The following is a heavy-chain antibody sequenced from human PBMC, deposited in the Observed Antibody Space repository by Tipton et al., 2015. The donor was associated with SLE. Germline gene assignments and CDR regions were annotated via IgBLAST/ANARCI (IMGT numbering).Heavy chain of an antibody. J-gene: IGHJ3*02. CDR3: ADFWSGLGAFDI. CDR1: GGSISSSSYY. V-gene: IGHV4-39*01. Sequence: TLSLTCTVSGGSISSSSYYWGWIRQPPGKGLEWIGSIYYSGSTYYNPSLKSRVTISVDTSKNQFSLKLSSVTAADTAVYYCADFWSGLGAFDIWGHGTMVTVSS. CDR2: IYYSGST. D-gene: IGHD3-3*01.